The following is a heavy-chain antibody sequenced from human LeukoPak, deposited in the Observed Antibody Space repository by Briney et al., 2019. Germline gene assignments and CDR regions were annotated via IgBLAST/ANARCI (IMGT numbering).Heavy chain of an antibody. J-gene: IGHJ4*02. CDR3: ARSYISSLDF. Sequence: SQTLSVTCAISGDSVSSNTPAWNWIRQSPSRGLEWLGRTYYMSKWYNDYAVFVKSRITINPDTSKNQFSLQLNSVTPEDTAVYYCARSYISSLDFWGQGALVTVSS. CDR2: TYYMSKWYN. V-gene: IGHV6-1*01. CDR1: GDSVSSNTPA. D-gene: IGHD6-13*01.